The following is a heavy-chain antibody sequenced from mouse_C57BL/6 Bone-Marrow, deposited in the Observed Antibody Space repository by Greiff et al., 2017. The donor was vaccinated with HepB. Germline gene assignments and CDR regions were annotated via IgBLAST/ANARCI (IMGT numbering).Heavy chain of an antibody. J-gene: IGHJ4*01. CDR2: IWRGGST. CDR3: ASYYYGSSGGLYYAMDY. CDR1: GFSLTSYG. Sequence: QVQLQQSGPGLVQPSQSLSITCTVSGFSLTSYGVHWVRQSPGKGLEWLGVIWRGGSTDYNAAFMSRLSITKDNSKSQVFFKMNSLQADDTAIYYCASYYYGSSGGLYYAMDYWGQGTSVTVSS. V-gene: IGHV2-5*01. D-gene: IGHD1-1*01.